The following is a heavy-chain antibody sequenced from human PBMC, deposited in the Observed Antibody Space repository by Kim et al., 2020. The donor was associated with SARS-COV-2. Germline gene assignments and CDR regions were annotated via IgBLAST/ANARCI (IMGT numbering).Heavy chain of an antibody. J-gene: IGHJ4*02. Sequence: GGSLRLSCAASGFTFSSYAMHWVRQAPGKGLEWVAVISYDGSNKYYADSVKGRFTISRDNSKNTLYLQMNSLRAEDTAVYYCARDRGGSQNPVDYWGQGT. CDR2: ISYDGSNK. V-gene: IGHV3-30*04. CDR1: GFTFSSYA. D-gene: IGHD2-15*01. CDR3: ARDRGGSQNPVDY.